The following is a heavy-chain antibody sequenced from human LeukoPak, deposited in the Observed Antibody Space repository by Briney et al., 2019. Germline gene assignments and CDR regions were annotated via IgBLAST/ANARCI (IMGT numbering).Heavy chain of an antibody. CDR1: GGSISSYY. J-gene: IGHJ5*02. Sequence: NASETLSLTCTVSGGSISSYYWSWIRQPPGKGLEWIGYIYYSGSTNYNPSLKSRVTISVDTSKNQFSLKLSSVTAADTAVYYCARAHYDFWSGYPKSVSWFDPWGQGTLVTVSS. CDR3: ARAHYDFWSGYPKSVSWFDP. CDR2: IYYSGST. V-gene: IGHV4-59*01. D-gene: IGHD3-3*01.